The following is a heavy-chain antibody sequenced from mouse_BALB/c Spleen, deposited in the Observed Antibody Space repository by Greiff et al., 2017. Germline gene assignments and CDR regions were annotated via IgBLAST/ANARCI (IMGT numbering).Heavy chain of an antibody. Sequence: EVKLLESGPELVKPGASVKMSCKASGYTFTSYVMHWVKQKPGQGLEWIGYINPYNDGTKYNEKFKGKATLTSDKSSSTAYMELSSLTSEDSAVYYCARGDYGSSYNYFDYWGQGTTLTVSS. D-gene: IGHD1-1*01. J-gene: IGHJ2*01. V-gene: IGHV1-14*01. CDR1: GYTFTSYV. CDR3: ARGDYGSSYNYFDY. CDR2: INPYNDGT.